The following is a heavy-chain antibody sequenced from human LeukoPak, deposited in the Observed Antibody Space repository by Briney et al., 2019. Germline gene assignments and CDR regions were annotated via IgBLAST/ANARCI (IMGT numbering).Heavy chain of an antibody. CDR2: ISGSGGST. CDR3: AKNGHYYYYGMDV. J-gene: IGHJ6*02. CDR1: GFTFSSYA. V-gene: IGHV3-23*01. Sequence: GGSLRLSCAASGFTFSSYAVSWVRQAPGKGLEWVSAISGSGGSTYHADSVKGRFTISRDNSKNTLYLQMNSLRAEDTAVYYCAKNGHYYYYGMDVWGQGTTVTVSS. D-gene: IGHD2-8*01.